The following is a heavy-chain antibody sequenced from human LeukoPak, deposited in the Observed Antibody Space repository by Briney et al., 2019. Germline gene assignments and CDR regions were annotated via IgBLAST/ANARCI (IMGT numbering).Heavy chain of an antibody. CDR2: IGGSGGST. Sequence: GGSLRLSCAAPGFTFSSYAMSWVRQAPGKGLEWVSAIGGSGGSTYYADSVKGRFTISRDNSKNTLYLQMNSLSAEDTAVYYCAKDRLYYDTLTGSDAFDIWSQGTMVTVSS. V-gene: IGHV3-23*01. CDR3: AKDRLYYDTLTGSDAFDI. D-gene: IGHD3-9*01. CDR1: GFTFSSYA. J-gene: IGHJ3*02.